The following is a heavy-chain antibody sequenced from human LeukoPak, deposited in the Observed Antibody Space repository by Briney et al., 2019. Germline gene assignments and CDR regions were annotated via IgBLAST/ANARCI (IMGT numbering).Heavy chain of an antibody. CDR1: GFTFSSYA. CDR2: ISGSGGST. CDR3: AKDPTLLGAFDY. D-gene: IGHD7-27*01. J-gene: IGHJ4*02. Sequence: GGSLRLSCAASGFTFSSYAMSWVRQAPGKGLEWVSAISGSGGSTYYADSVKGRFTISRDNSKDTLYLQMNSLRAEDTAVYYCAKDPTLLGAFDYWGQGTLVTVSS. V-gene: IGHV3-23*01.